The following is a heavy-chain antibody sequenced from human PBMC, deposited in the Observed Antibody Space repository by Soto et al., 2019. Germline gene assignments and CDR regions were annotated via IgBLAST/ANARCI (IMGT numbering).Heavy chain of an antibody. CDR2: IYWDDDK. CDR1: GFSLSTSGVG. V-gene: IGHV2-5*02. CDR3: ALTLYSSSSDWYFDL. D-gene: IGHD6-6*01. J-gene: IGHJ2*01. Sequence: QITLKESGPTLVKPTQTLTLTCTFSGFSLSTSGVGVGWIRQPPGKALEWLALIYWDDDKRHSPSLKSRLTITKDTSKNQVVLTMTNMDPVDTATYYCALTLYSSSSDWYFDLWGRGTLVTVSS.